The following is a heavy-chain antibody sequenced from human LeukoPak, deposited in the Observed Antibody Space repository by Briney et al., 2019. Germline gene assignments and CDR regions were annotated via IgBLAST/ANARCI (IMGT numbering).Heavy chain of an antibody. D-gene: IGHD7-27*01. CDR2: IYTSGST. CDR3: ARNTGGSPDLYYMDA. V-gene: IGHV4-61*02. Sequence: QTLPLTCPDSGSFISSGRYYWSWIRPPAGKGLEWTGRIYTSGSTNYNPSLESRVTISVDTSKNQFSLKLSSVTAADTAVYYCARNTGGSPDLYYMDAWGKGTTVTVSS. J-gene: IGHJ6*03. CDR1: GSFISSGRYY.